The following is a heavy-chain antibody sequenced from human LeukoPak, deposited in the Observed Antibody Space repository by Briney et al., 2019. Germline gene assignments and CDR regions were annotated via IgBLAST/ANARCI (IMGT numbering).Heavy chain of an antibody. D-gene: IGHD1-26*01. Sequence: ASVKVSCKASGGTFSSYAISWVRQAPGQGLEWMGGIIPIFGTANYAQKFQGRVTITADKSTSTAYMELSSLRSEDTAVYYCARGPLMGANDAPLNYYYYYMDVWGKGTTVTVSS. J-gene: IGHJ6*03. CDR3: ARGPLMGANDAPLNYYYYYMDV. CDR2: IIPIFGTA. CDR1: GGTFSSYA. V-gene: IGHV1-69*06.